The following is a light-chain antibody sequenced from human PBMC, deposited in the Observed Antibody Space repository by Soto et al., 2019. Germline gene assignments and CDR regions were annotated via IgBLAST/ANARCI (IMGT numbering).Light chain of an antibody. CDR1: QSVSSY. V-gene: IGKV3-20*01. J-gene: IGKJ4*02. CDR2: GAS. CDR3: QQYGSSPGT. Sequence: EIVLTQSPGTLSLSPGERATLSCRASQSVSSYLAWYQQKRGQAPRLLISGASSRATGIPDRVSGSGSGTDFTLTISRLEPEDFAVYSCQQYGSSPGTFGGGTKLEIK.